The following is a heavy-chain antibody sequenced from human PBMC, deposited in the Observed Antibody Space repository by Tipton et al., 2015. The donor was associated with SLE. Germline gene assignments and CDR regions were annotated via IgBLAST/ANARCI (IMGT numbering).Heavy chain of an antibody. CDR1: GGSISSSSYY. J-gene: IGHJ3*02. CDR3: ATAGGSGSNDAFDI. CDR2: IYYSGST. Sequence: LRLSCTVSGGSISSSSYYWGWIRQPPGKGLEWIGNIYYSGSTNYNPSLKSRVTISVDTSKNQFSLKLSSVTAADTAVYYCATAGGSGSNDAFDIWGQGTMVTVSS. D-gene: IGHD3-10*01. V-gene: IGHV4-39*07.